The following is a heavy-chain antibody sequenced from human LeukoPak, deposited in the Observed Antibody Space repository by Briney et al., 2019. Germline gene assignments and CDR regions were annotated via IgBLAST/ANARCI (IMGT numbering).Heavy chain of an antibody. V-gene: IGHV4-59*01. CDR1: GGSFSSYY. CDR2: VYYSGST. J-gene: IGHJ6*02. CDR3: GLDPGIAAAGMVEYYYYGMDV. Sequence: SETLSLTCTVSGGSFSSYYWSWIRQPPGKGLEWVGYVYYSGSTNYNSSLKRRVTISVDTSKNQFSLKRRSVTAADTAVYYCGLDPGIAAAGMVEYYYYGMDVLGQGTTVTVSS. D-gene: IGHD6-13*01.